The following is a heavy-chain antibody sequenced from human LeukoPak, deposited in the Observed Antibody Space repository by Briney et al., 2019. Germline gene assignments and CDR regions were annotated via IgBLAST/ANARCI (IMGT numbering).Heavy chain of an antibody. CDR2: IYHSGST. CDR3: ARLSIAARRVFYYYYYMDV. J-gene: IGHJ6*03. CDR1: GGSISSGGYY. V-gene: IGHV4-30-2*01. D-gene: IGHD6-6*01. Sequence: PSETLSLTCTVSGGSISSGGYYWSWIRQPPGKGLEWIGYIYHSGSTYYNPSLKSRVTISVDTSKNQFSLKLSSVTAADTAVYYCARLSIAARRVFYYYYYMDVWGKGTTVTVSS.